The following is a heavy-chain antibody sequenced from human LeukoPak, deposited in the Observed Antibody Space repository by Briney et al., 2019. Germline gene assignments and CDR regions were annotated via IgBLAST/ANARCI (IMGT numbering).Heavy chain of an antibody. V-gene: IGHV4-34*01. CDR1: GGSFSGYY. Sequence: PSETLSLTCAVYGGSFSGYYWSWIRQPPGKGLEWIGEINHSGSTNYNPSLKSRVTISVDTSKNQFSLKLSSVTAADTAVYYCARGDVVAVAGTEVFDYWGQGTLVTVSS. CDR2: INHSGST. J-gene: IGHJ4*02. CDR3: ARGDVVAVAGTEVFDY. D-gene: IGHD6-19*01.